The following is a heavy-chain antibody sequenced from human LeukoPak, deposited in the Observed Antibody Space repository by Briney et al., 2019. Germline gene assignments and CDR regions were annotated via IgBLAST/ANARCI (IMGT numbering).Heavy chain of an antibody. CDR2: INHNSGDT. CDR3: ARELYGSGTYGFDY. D-gene: IGHD3-10*01. V-gene: IGHV1-2*02. Sequence: SVTVSCKASGYTFTGYHMHWVRQAPGQGLEWMGFINHNSGDTNYAQRFQGRVTMNRDTSITTAYMELSGLRSDDTAVYYCARELYGSGTYGFDYWGQGTLVTVSS. CDR1: GYTFTGYH. J-gene: IGHJ4*02.